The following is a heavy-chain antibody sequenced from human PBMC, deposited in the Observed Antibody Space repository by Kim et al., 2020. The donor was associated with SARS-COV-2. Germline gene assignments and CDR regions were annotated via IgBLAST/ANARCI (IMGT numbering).Heavy chain of an antibody. D-gene: IGHD2-21*02. V-gene: IGHV3-48*03. CDR3: AHLTARRDPPFDY. J-gene: IGHJ4*02. Sequence: ADSVKGRVTITRDNAKNSLYLQLHSLRAEDTAVYYCAHLTARRDPPFDYWGQGTLVTVSS.